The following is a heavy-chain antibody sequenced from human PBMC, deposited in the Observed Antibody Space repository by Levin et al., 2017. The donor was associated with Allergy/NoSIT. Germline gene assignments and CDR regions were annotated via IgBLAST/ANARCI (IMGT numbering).Heavy chain of an antibody. D-gene: IGHD6-6*01. Sequence: GESLKISCKASGYTFTGYYMHWVRQAPGQGLEWMGWINPNSGGTNYAQKFQGRVTMTRDTSISTAYMELSRLRSDDTAVYYCARDARSWFDPWGQGTLVTVSS. CDR2: INPNSGGT. CDR1: GYTFTGYY. J-gene: IGHJ5*02. CDR3: ARDARSWFDP. V-gene: IGHV1-2*02.